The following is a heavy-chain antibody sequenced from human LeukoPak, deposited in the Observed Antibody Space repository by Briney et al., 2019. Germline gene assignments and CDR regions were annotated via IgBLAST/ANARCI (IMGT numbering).Heavy chain of an antibody. Sequence: GGSLRLSCAASGFTFSSYAMSWVRQAPGKGLEWVSAISGGGGSTNYADSVKGRFTVSRDNSKNTLYLLLNSLRAEETAVYYCAKASRIIGTIDYWGQGTLVAVSS. CDR2: ISGGGGST. CDR3: AKASRIIGTIDY. J-gene: IGHJ4*02. CDR1: GFTFSSYA. V-gene: IGHV3-23*01. D-gene: IGHD1/OR15-1a*01.